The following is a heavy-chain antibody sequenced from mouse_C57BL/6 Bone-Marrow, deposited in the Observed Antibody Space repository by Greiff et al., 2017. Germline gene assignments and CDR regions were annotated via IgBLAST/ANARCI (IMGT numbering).Heavy chain of an antibody. V-gene: IGHV14-4*01. CDR3: TFYSNYDYAMDY. J-gene: IGHJ4*01. CDR2: IDPENGDT. CDR1: GFNIKDDY. Sequence: VQLKQSGAELVRPGASVKLSCTASGFNIKDDYMHWVKQRPEQGLEWIGWIDPENGDTEYASKFQGKATITADTSSNTAYLQLSSLTSEDTAVYYCTFYSNYDYAMDYWGQGTSVTVSS. D-gene: IGHD2-5*01.